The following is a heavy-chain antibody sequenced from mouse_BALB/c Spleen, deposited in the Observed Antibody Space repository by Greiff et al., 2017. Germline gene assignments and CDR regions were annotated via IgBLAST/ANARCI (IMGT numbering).Heavy chain of an antibody. D-gene: IGHD2-4*01. J-gene: IGHJ3*01. V-gene: IGHV5-6-5*01. Sequence: EVKLVESGGGLVKPGGSLKLSCAASGFTFSSYAMSWVRQTPEKRLEWVASISSGGSTYYPDSVKGRFTISRDNARNILYLQMSSLRSEDTAMYYCARWDFNYDCGAFAYWGQGTLVTVSA. CDR1: GFTFSSYA. CDR2: ISSGGST. CDR3: ARWDFNYDCGAFAY.